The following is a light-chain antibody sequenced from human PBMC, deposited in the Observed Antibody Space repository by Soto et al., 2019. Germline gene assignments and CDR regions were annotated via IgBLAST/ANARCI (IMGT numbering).Light chain of an antibody. V-gene: IGKV1-9*01. CDR3: QQLNSYPRT. Sequence: DIQLTQSPSVLSASVGDRVSITCRASQGINSYLAWYQQKPGKVPKLLIFAASTLHGGVPSRFSGSGSGTEFTLTISSQQPEDFATYYCQQLNSYPRTFCQGTKVDIK. J-gene: IGKJ1*01. CDR1: QGINSY. CDR2: AAS.